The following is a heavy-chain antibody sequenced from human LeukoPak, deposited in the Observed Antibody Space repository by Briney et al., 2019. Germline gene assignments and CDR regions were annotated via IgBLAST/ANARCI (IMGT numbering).Heavy chain of an antibody. J-gene: IGHJ4*02. CDR3: ARGKQDFGDSYSYFDD. V-gene: IGHV3-74*01. D-gene: IGHD4-17*01. Sequence: GGSLSLSCRASGFNLSDYWMHWVRQAPGEGLLWVSRINRDGRSAGYADFVKGRSTISRDNPKNTLAMQLDSLTVEDTGVYYCARGKQDFGDSYSYFDDWGQGLLVTVSS. CDR2: INRDGRSA. CDR1: GFNLSDYW.